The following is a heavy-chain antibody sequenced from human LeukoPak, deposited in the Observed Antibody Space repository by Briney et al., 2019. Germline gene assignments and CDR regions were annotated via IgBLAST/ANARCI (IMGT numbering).Heavy chain of an antibody. V-gene: IGHV3-9*03. D-gene: IGHD3-16*01. CDR3: AKDRRTYPLDAFDI. J-gene: IGHJ3*02. CDR2: ISWNSGSI. Sequence: SGGTLRLSCVASGFTFDDYAMHWVRQAPGKGLEWVSGISWNSGSIGYADSVKGRFTISRDNAKNSLYLQMNSLRAEDMALYYCAKDRRTYPLDAFDIWGQGTMVTVSS. CDR1: GFTFDDYA.